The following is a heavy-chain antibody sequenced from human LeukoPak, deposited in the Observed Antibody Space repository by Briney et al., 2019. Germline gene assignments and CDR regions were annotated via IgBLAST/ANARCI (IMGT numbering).Heavy chain of an antibody. CDR1: GGSFSGYY. Sequence: SETLSLTCAVYGGSFSGYYWSWIRQPPGKGLEWIGEVNHSGSTNYNPSLKRRVTISVETSKNQFSLKLSSVTAADTAVYYCASTYGSGSQNWFDPRGQGTLVTVSS. V-gene: IGHV4-34*01. CDR2: VNHSGST. CDR3: ASTYGSGSQNWFDP. J-gene: IGHJ5*02. D-gene: IGHD3-10*01.